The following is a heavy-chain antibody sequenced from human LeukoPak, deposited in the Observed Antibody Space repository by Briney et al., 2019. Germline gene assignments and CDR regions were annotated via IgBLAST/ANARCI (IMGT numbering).Heavy chain of an antibody. CDR3: ARVVASNGMDV. V-gene: IGHV3-11*04. CDR2: ISSSGSTI. Sequence: KPGGSLRLSCAASGFTFSDYYMSWIRQAPGKGLEWVSYISSSGSTIYYADSVKGRFTISRDNSKNTLHLQMNSLRAEDTAVYYCARVVASNGMDVWGQGTTVTVSS. CDR1: GFTFSDYY. J-gene: IGHJ6*02. D-gene: IGHD2-15*01.